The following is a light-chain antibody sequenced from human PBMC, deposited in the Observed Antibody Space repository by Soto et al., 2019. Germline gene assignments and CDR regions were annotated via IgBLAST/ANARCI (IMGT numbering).Light chain of an antibody. CDR3: QQYGSSPRT. CDR2: GAS. V-gene: IGKV3-20*01. J-gene: IGKJ1*01. CDR1: QSVSSNF. Sequence: EIVLTHSPGTLSLSPGERATLSCSASQSVSSNFLAWYQQKPGQAPRLLIYGASNRATGIPDKFNGSGSGTDFTLTISRLEPEDFAMYYCQQYGSSPRTFGQGTKVDIK.